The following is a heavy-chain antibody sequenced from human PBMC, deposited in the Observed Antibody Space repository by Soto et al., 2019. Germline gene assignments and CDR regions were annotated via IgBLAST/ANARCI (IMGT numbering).Heavy chain of an antibody. D-gene: IGHD5-12*01. Sequence: PSETLSLTCAVYGGSFSGYYWSWIRQPPGKGLEWIGEINHSGSTNYNPSLKSRVTISVDTSKNQFSLKLSSVTAADTAVYYCARFNRRGYSGYDFPGPGWLDTWGQGTLVTVSS. V-gene: IGHV4-34*01. CDR2: INHSGST. CDR3: ARFNRRGYSGYDFPGPGWLDT. J-gene: IGHJ5*02. CDR1: GGSFSGYY.